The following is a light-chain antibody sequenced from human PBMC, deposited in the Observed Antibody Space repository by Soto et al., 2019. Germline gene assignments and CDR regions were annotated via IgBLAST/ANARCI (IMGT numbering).Light chain of an antibody. V-gene: IGLV2-23*01. CDR2: EGS. Sequence: QSALTQPASVSGSPGQSITISCTGTSSAVGTYNLVSWYQHHPGKAPKLMIYEGSKRPSGVSNRFSGSKSGNTASLTISGLQAEDEADYYCCSYAGSSTYVFGTGTKLTVL. CDR1: SSAVGTYNL. CDR3: CSYAGSSTYV. J-gene: IGLJ1*01.